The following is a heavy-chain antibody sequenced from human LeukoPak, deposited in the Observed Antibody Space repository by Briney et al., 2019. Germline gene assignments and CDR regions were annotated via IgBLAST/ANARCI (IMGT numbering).Heavy chain of an antibody. CDR3: ARDRGEYSYGYGFDY. CDR2: VSYDGSNK. J-gene: IGHJ4*02. CDR1: GFTFSNYA. V-gene: IGHV3-30-3*01. Sequence: PGGSLRLSCAASGFTFSNYAMHWVRQAPGKGLEWVAVVSYDGSNKYYADSVKGRLTISRDNSKNTLYLQMNSLRVEDTAVYYCARDRGEYSYGYGFDYWGQGTLVTVSS. D-gene: IGHD5-18*01.